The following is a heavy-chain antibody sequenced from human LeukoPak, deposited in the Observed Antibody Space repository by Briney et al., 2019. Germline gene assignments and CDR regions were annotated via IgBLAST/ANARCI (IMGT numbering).Heavy chain of an antibody. CDR2: ISGSGGST. J-gene: IGHJ6*02. CDR3: AKGLTSSSWYEDYYYGMDV. Sequence: GGSLRLSCAASGFTFSSYAMSWVRQAPGKGLEWVSAISGSGGSTYYADSVKGRFTISRDNSKNTLYLQMNSLRAEDTAVYYCAKGLTSSSWYEDYYYGMDVWGQGTTVTASS. D-gene: IGHD6-13*01. CDR1: GFTFSSYA. V-gene: IGHV3-23*01.